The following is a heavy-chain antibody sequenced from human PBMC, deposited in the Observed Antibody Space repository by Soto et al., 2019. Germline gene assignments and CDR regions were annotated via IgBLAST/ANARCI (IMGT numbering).Heavy chain of an antibody. CDR2: IKDKGDGGTT. Sequence: EVQLVESGGGLVKPGGSLRLSCAASGFTFSNAWMSWVRQAPGKGLEWVGRIKDKGDGGTTDYAAPVKGRFTISRDDSENTLYLQMNSLKAEDTAVYYCSTTNYCSSTRCSRYYMDVWGKGTTVTVSS. CDR1: GFTFSNAW. V-gene: IGHV3-15*01. D-gene: IGHD2-2*01. CDR3: STTNYCSSTRCSRYYMDV. J-gene: IGHJ6*03.